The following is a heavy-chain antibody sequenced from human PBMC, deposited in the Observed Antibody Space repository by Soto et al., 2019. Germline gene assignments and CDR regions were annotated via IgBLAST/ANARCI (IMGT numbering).Heavy chain of an antibody. J-gene: IGHJ3*02. CDR1: GGTFSSYT. Sequence: SVKVSCKASGGTFSSYTISWVRQAPGQGLVWMGRIIPILGIANYAQKFQGRVTITADKSTSTAYMELSSLRSEDTAVYYCARLGYGSGSYYRDHDAFDIWGQGTLVTVS. D-gene: IGHD3-10*01. CDR2: IIPILGIA. CDR3: ARLGYGSGSYYRDHDAFDI. V-gene: IGHV1-69*02.